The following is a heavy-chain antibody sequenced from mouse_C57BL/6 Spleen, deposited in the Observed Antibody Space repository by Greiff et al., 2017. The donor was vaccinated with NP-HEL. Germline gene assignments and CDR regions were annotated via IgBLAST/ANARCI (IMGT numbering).Heavy chain of an antibody. V-gene: IGHV1-26*01. J-gene: IGHJ2*01. D-gene: IGHD2-2*01. CDR1: GYTFTDYY. CDR3: AREGPSYGFFDY. Sequence: EVQLQQSGPELVKPGASVKISCKASGYTFTDYYMNWVKQSHGKSLEWIGDINPNNGGTSYNQKFKGKATLTVDKSSSTAYMELRSLTSEDSAVYYCAREGPSYGFFDYWGQGTTLTVSS. CDR2: INPNNGGT.